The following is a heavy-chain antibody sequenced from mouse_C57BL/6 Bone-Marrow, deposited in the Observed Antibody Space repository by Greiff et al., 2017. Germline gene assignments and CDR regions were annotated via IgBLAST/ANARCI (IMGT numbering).Heavy chain of an antibody. CDR2: IDTNSGGT. CDR1: GYTFTSYW. Sequence: VQLQQPGAELVKPGASVKLSCKASGYTFTSYWMHWVQQRPGRGLEWIGWIDTNSGGTKYNEKFKSKATLTVDNPSSTAYMQLSSLTSEDSAVYYCARWRNWYFDVWGTGTTVTVSS. CDR3: ARWRNWYFDV. V-gene: IGHV1-72*01. J-gene: IGHJ1*03.